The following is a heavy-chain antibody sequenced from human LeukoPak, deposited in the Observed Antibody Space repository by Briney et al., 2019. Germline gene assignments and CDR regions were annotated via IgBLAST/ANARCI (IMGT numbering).Heavy chain of an antibody. Sequence: GGSLRLSCAASGFTFSSYAMSWVRQAPGKGLEWVSAISGSGGSTYYADSVKGRFTISRDNSKNTLYLQMNSLRAEDTAVYYCALLRRLGVIIRDNWFDPWGQGTLVTVSS. V-gene: IGHV3-23*01. J-gene: IGHJ5*02. D-gene: IGHD3-10*01. CDR1: GFTFSSYA. CDR2: ISGSGGST. CDR3: ALLRRLGVIIRDNWFDP.